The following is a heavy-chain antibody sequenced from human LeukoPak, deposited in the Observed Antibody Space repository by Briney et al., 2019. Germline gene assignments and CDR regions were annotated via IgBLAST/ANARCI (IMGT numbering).Heavy chain of an antibody. D-gene: IGHD5-18*01. Sequence: ASVKVSSKASGYTFTSYDINWVRQATGQGLEWMGWMNPNSANTGYAQKFQGRVTMTRNTSISTAYMELSSLRSEDTAVYYCARLYSYGLEDYWGQGTLVTVSS. CDR1: GYTFTSYD. CDR3: ARLYSYGLEDY. J-gene: IGHJ4*02. V-gene: IGHV1-8*01. CDR2: MNPNSANT.